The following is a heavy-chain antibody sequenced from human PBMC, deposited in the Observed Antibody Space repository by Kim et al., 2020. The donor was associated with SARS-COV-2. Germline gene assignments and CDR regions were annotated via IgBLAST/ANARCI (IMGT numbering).Heavy chain of an antibody. Sequence: KFQGRVTMTRDTSASTVYRELSSLRSEDTAVYYCARVGWGSGGVAGYFDYWGQGTLVTVSS. J-gene: IGHJ4*02. D-gene: IGHD2-15*01. V-gene: IGHV1-46*01. CDR3: ARVGWGSGGVAGYFDY.